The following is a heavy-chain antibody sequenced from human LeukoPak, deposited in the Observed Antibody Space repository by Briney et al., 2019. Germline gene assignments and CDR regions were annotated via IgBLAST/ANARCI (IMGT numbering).Heavy chain of an antibody. CDR2: IHASGST. D-gene: IGHD1-26*01. Sequence: SETLSLTCTVSGGSISGYFWSWIRQPPGKGLEWIGYIHASGSTNQSPSLKSRVTITVDTSKNQFSLKLTSVTAADTAVYYCARGRPVTGSFYFDYWGQGTLVTVSS. J-gene: IGHJ4*02. V-gene: IGHV4-59*01. CDR3: ARGRPVTGSFYFDY. CDR1: GGSISGYF.